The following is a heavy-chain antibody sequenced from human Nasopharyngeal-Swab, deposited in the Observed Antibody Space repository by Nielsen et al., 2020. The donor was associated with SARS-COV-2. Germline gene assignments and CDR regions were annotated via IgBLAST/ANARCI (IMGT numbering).Heavy chain of an antibody. V-gene: IGHV4-34*01. CDR2: INHSGST. Sequence: RQVPGKGLEWIGEINHSGSTNYNPSLKSRVTISVDTSKNQFSLKLSSVTAADTAVYYCAREGSGSQYVRWFDPWGQGTLVTVSS. D-gene: IGHD1-26*01. J-gene: IGHJ5*02. CDR3: AREGSGSQYVRWFDP.